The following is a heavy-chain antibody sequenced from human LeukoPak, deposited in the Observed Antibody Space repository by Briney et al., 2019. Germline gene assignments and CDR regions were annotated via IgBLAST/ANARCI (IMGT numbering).Heavy chain of an antibody. Sequence: SVKVSCKASGGAFSSYAISWVRQAPGQGLEWMGGIIPIFGTADYAQKFQGRVTITADESTTTAYMELSSLRSEDTAVYYCAREDCSAGSCYSDWFDPWGQGTLVTVSS. CDR1: GGAFSSYA. V-gene: IGHV1-69*13. CDR3: AREDCSAGSCYSDWFDP. CDR2: IIPIFGTA. J-gene: IGHJ5*02. D-gene: IGHD2-15*01.